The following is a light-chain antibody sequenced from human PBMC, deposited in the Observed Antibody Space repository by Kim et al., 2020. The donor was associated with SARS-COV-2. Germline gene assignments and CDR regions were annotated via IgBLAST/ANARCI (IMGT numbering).Light chain of an antibody. J-gene: IGKJ5*01. CDR3: LQHNTYPIT. CDR1: QDIRND. CDR2: GAS. V-gene: IGKV1-17*01. Sequence: ASVGDSVPTTCRASQDIRNDLGWYQQNPGRAPKRLFYGASSLQSGVPSRFSGSGSGTEFTLTISSLQPEDFATYFCLQHNTYPITFGQGTRLEIK.